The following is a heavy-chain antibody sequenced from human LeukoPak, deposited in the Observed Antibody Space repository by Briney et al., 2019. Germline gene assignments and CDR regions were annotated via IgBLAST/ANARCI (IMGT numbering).Heavy chain of an antibody. CDR3: TSFIAVVIPEADHFDY. V-gene: IGHV3-73*01. CDR1: GFTFSGSA. CDR2: IRSKANSYAT. J-gene: IGHJ4*02. Sequence: GGSLRLSCAASGFTFSGSAMHWVRQASGKGLEWVGRIRSKANSYATAYAASVKGRFTISRDDSKNTAYLQMNSLKTEDTAVYYCTSFIAVVIPEADHFDYWGQGTLVTVSS. D-gene: IGHD6-19*01.